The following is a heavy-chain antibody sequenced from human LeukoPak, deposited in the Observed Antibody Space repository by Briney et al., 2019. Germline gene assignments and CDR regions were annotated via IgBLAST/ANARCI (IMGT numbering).Heavy chain of an antibody. CDR2: IYYSGST. J-gene: IGHJ6*02. CDR3: ARGTYSSSWYSTTNYYGMDV. V-gene: IGHV4-61*01. D-gene: IGHD6-13*01. CDR1: GGSVSSGSYY. Sequence: SETLSLTCTVSGGSVSSGSYYWSWIRQPPGKGLEWIGYIYYSGSTNYNPVLKSRVTISVDTSKNQFSLKLSSVTAADTAVYYCARGTYSSSWYSTTNYYGMDVWGQGTTVTVSS.